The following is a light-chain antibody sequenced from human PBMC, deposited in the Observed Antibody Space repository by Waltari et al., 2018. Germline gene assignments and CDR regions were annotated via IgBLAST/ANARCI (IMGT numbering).Light chain of an antibody. Sequence: QSALTQPPSASGSPGQSVTISCTGTSSDIGGYKFVSWYQQHPGKAPKLMLYEVSQRPSGVPDRFPGPKSGNTASLTVAGLQAEDEADYYCSSYGGSNNLVFGGGTKLTVL. CDR1: SSDIGGYKF. V-gene: IGLV2-8*01. CDR2: EVS. CDR3: SSYGGSNNLV. J-gene: IGLJ2*01.